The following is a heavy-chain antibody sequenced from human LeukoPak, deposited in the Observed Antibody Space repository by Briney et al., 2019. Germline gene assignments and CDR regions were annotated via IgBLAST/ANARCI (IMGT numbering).Heavy chain of an antibody. D-gene: IGHD1-7*01. CDR2: IIPIFGTA. CDR3: ARDRYNWNYGYYYYMDV. V-gene: IGHV1-69*05. CDR1: GGTFSIYA. J-gene: IGHJ6*03. Sequence: ASVKVSCKASGGTFSIYAISWVRQAPGQGLEWMGGIIPIFGTANYAQKFQGRVTITTDESTSTAYMELSSLRSEDTAVYYCARDRYNWNYGYYYYMDVWGKGTTVTVPS.